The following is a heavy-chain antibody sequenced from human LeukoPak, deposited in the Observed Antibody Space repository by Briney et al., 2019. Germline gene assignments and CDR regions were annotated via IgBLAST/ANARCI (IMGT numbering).Heavy chain of an antibody. Sequence: SETLSLTCTVSGGSISSSSYYWGWIRQPPGKGLEWIGSIYYSRSTYYNPSLKSRVTISVDTSKNQFSLKLSSVTAADTAVYYCARAKIIVVVPAAIPSYFDYWGQGTLVTVSS. CDR3: ARAKIIVVVPAAIPSYFDY. V-gene: IGHV4-39*07. D-gene: IGHD2-2*01. CDR2: IYYSRST. CDR1: GGSISSSSYY. J-gene: IGHJ4*02.